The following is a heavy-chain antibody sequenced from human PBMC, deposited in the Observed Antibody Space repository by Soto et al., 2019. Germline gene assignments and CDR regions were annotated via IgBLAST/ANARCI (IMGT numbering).Heavy chain of an antibody. Sequence: SETLSLTCTVSGGSISSSSYYWGWIRQPPGKGLEWIGSIYYSGSTYHNPSLKSRVTISVDTSKNQFSLKLSSVTAADTAVYYCARLKVVVDNWFDPWGQGTLVTVSS. CDR1: GGSISSSSYY. CDR2: IYYSGST. D-gene: IGHD2-15*01. V-gene: IGHV4-39*01. CDR3: ARLKVVVDNWFDP. J-gene: IGHJ5*02.